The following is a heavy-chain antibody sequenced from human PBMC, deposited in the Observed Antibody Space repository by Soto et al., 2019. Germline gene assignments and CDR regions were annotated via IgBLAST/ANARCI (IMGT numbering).Heavy chain of an antibody. CDR3: AKGGRQGLATSDFDY. D-gene: IGHD6-19*01. Sequence: VQLVESGGGVVQPGRSLRLSCAASGFTFSDYAMHWVRQAPGKGLEWVAVVSHDGRNTHYADSVKGRFTISRDSSKNTVSLEMNSLRAEDTAVYSCAKGGRQGLATSDFDYWGQGALVTVSS. CDR1: GFTFSDYA. J-gene: IGHJ4*02. V-gene: IGHV3-30*18. CDR2: VSHDGRNT.